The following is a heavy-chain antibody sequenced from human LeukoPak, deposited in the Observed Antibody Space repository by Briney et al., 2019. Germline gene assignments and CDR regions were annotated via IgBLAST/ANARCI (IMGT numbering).Heavy chain of an antibody. CDR3: AKDPMVREFDY. Sequence: PGGAPGLLLGASGLTLCSYSLRWGRPAPRRGGEWVSAISGSGGSTYYADSVKGRFTISRDNSKNTLYLQMNSLRAEDTAVYYCAKDPMVREFDYWGQGTLVTVSS. CDR1: GLTLCSYS. D-gene: IGHD3-10*01. J-gene: IGHJ4*02. CDR2: ISGSGGST. V-gene: IGHV3-23*01.